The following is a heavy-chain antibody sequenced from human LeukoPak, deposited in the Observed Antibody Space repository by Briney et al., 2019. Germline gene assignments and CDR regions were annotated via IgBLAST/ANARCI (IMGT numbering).Heavy chain of an antibody. J-gene: IGHJ4*02. CDR3: ARQRASPYYYDSSGYYYFDY. Sequence: SETLSLTCTVSGGYISTYYWSWIRQSAGKGLEWIGRIYSSGSANYNPSLKSRLAMSVDTSKNQFSLRLSSVTAADTAVYYCARQRASPYYYDSSGYYYFDYWGQGTLVTVSS. D-gene: IGHD3-22*01. CDR1: GGYISTYY. CDR2: IYSSGSA. V-gene: IGHV4-4*07.